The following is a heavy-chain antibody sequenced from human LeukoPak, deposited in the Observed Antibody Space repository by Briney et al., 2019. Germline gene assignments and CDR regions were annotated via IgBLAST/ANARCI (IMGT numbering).Heavy chain of an antibody. CDR1: GFTFSSYA. V-gene: IGHV3-23*01. CDR2: ISESGGSK. Sequence: GGSLRLSCAASGFTFSSYAMNWVRQAPGKGLEWVPSISESGGSKYHADSVKGRFTISRDNSQNTLYLQMNSLRAEDTAVYYCAKRAAARTLDYWGQGTLVTVSS. CDR3: AKRAAARTLDY. D-gene: IGHD6-6*01. J-gene: IGHJ4*02.